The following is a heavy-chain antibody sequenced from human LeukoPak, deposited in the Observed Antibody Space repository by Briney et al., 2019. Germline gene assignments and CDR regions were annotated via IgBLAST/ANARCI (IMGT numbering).Heavy chain of an antibody. D-gene: IGHD4-17*01. V-gene: IGHV3-64*04. CDR1: GFTFRSLA. Sequence: GGSLRLSCSASGFTFRSLAMHWVRQAPGKGLEYVSAISSNGGRTYYADSVKGRFTISRDNSKNTLYLQMDSLRAEDTAVYYCAAYASLDYLGQGTLLTVSS. CDR3: AAYASLDY. J-gene: IGHJ4*02. CDR2: ISSNGGRT.